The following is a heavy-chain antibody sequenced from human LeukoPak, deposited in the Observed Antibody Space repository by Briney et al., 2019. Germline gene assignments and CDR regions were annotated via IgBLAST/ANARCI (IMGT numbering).Heavy chain of an antibody. D-gene: IGHD3-10*01. CDR2: IKSKTDGGTT. Sequence: GGSLRLSCAASGFTFSNAWMSWVRQAPGKGLEWVGRIKSKTDGGTTDYAAPVKGRFTISRDDSKNTLYLQMNNLKTEDTAVYYCTTDPAYYYGSGSRDYWGQGTLVTVSS. CDR1: GFTFSNAW. CDR3: TTDPAYYYGSGSRDY. J-gene: IGHJ4*02. V-gene: IGHV3-15*01.